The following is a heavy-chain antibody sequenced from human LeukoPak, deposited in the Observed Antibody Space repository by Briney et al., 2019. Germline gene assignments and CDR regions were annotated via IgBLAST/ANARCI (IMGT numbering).Heavy chain of an antibody. V-gene: IGHV3-30-3*01. CDR2: ISYDGSNE. J-gene: IGHJ4*02. D-gene: IGHD3-22*01. Sequence: PGGSLRLSCAASGFTFSSYWMSWVRQAPGKGLEWVAVISYDGSNEYYADSVKGRFTISRDNSKNTLYLQMNSLRAEDTAVYYCARDYYDSSGYSDYWGQGTLVTVSS. CDR3: ARDYYDSSGYSDY. CDR1: GFTFSSYW.